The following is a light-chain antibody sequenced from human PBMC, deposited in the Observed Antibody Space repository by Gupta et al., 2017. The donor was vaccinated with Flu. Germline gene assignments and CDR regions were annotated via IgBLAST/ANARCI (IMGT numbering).Light chain of an antibody. Sequence: QSLLTQPPSSSVPPGQRVTISCSGSNSNIGRNTLSWYQQLPGAAPKLIIQNDNQRPSGVPVRFSGSKAGTSASLTISGLQSEDEGDFYCATWDDSLNGPVFGGGTRLTVL. CDR1: NSNIGRNT. CDR3: ATWDDSLNGPV. CDR2: NDN. J-gene: IGLJ3*02. V-gene: IGLV1-44*01.